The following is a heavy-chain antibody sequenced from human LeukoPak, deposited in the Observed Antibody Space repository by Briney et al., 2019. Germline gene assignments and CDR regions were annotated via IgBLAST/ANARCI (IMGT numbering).Heavy chain of an antibody. V-gene: IGHV4-4*07. CDR1: GGSFSGYY. CDR3: AREGVSATDY. D-gene: IGHD6-13*01. J-gene: IGHJ4*02. CDR2: IYTSGST. Sequence: SETLSLTCAVYGGSFSGYYWSWIRQPAGKGLEWIGRIYTSGSTNYNPSLKSRVTMSVDTSKNQFPLKLSSVTAADTAVYYCAREGVSATDYWGQGTLVTVSS.